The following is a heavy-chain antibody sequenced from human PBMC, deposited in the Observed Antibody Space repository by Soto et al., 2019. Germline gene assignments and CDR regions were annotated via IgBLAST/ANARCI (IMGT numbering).Heavy chain of an antibody. CDR1: GYTYTNNA. CDR2: INVGNGNT. J-gene: IGHJ4*02. D-gene: IGHD3-10*01. V-gene: IGHV1-3*01. Sequence: QVQLVQSGAEVKKPGASVKVSCKASGYTYTNNAMHWVRQAPGQSLEWMGWINVGNGNTKYSQTFPGRVPITRDTSANTAYMELSSLPSKDTAVSYCARESGKALVGFGPFSLDYWGQGTLVNVS. CDR3: ARESGKALVGFGPFSLDY.